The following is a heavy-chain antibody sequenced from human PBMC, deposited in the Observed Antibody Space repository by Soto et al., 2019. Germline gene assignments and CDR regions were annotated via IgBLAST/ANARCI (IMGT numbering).Heavy chain of an antibody. D-gene: IGHD3-10*01. V-gene: IGHV3-48*02. CDR2: ISSSSSTI. CDR3: ARDQSTMGRGVAYGMDV. J-gene: IGHJ6*02. Sequence: EVQLVESGGGLVQPGGSLRLSCAASGFTFSSYSMNWVRQAPGKGLEWVSYISSSSSTIYYADSVKGRFTISRDNAKNSLYLQRNSLRDEDTAVYYCARDQSTMGRGVAYGMDVWGQGTTVTVSS. CDR1: GFTFSSYS.